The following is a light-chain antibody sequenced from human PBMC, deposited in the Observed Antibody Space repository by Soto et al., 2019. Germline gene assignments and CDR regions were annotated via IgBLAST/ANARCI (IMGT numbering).Light chain of an antibody. CDR1: SSDFGVYNY. CDR3: SSYTTSATYV. CDR2: EVS. J-gene: IGLJ1*01. Sequence: HSALTQPASVSGSPGQSITISCTGTSSDFGVYNYVSWYRQYPGRAPKVLIVEVSNRPSGVSNRFSGSKSGNTASLTISGLQAEDEADYYCSSYTTSATYVFGTGTKVTVL. V-gene: IGLV2-14*01.